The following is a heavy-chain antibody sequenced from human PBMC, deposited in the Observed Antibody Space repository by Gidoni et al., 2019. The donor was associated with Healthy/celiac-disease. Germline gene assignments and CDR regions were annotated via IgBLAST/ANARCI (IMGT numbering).Heavy chain of an antibody. J-gene: IGHJ5*02. Sequence: QVQLQESGPGLVKPSQTLSLTCTVSGCSISSCGSYWNWIRQHPGKGLEWIGYIYYSGSTYYNPSLKSRVTISVDTSKNQFSLKLSSVTAADTAVYYCARNRKSTTVTTPGWFDPWGQGTLVTVSS. D-gene: IGHD4-17*01. CDR3: ARNRKSTTVTTPGWFDP. V-gene: IGHV4-31*03. CDR2: IYYSGST. CDR1: GCSISSCGSY.